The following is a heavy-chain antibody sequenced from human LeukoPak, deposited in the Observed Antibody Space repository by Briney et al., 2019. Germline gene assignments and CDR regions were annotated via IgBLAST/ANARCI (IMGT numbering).Heavy chain of an antibody. Sequence: ASVKVSCKAPGYTFTSYDINWVRQATGPRLEWLGWMNPNSGNTGYAQKFQGRVTMTRNTSISTAYMELSSLRSEDTAVYYCARGRSSRVVPAAIVRFDPWGQGTLVTVSS. CDR2: MNPNSGNT. CDR3: ARGRSSRVVPAAIVRFDP. CDR1: GYTFTSYD. J-gene: IGHJ5*02. D-gene: IGHD2-2*01. V-gene: IGHV1-8*01.